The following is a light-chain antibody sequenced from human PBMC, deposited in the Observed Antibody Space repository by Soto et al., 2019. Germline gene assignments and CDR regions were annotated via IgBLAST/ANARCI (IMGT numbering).Light chain of an antibody. J-gene: IGKJ1*01. CDR2: GAS. Sequence: EIVLTQSPGTLSLSPGERVTLSCRASQSVSNSYLAWYQQKPGQSPRLLIYGASSRATGVPARFSGSGSGTDFTLTISRLEPEDFAVYYCQQYGSSPWTFGQGTKVEIK. CDR1: QSVSNSY. CDR3: QQYGSSPWT. V-gene: IGKV3-20*01.